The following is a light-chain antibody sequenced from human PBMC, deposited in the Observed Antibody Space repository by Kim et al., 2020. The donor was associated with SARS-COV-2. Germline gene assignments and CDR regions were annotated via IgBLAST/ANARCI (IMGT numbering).Light chain of an antibody. Sequence: ASVGDRVTMTCRASQDISNNLNWYQQKPGKAPKLLIYGAYNLETGVPSRFSGRRSVTDYTFTISSLQPEDIATYYCQQYENLQITLGQGTRLEIK. CDR2: GAY. V-gene: IGKV1-33*01. J-gene: IGKJ5*01. CDR1: QDISNN. CDR3: QQYENLQIT.